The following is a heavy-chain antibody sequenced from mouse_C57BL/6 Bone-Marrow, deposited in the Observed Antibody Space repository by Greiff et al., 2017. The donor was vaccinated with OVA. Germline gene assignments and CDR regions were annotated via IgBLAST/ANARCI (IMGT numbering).Heavy chain of an antibody. CDR1: GYTFTSYW. J-gene: IGHJ2*01. CDR2: IDPSDSYT. D-gene: IGHD4-1*01. CDR3: ASWDFDY. Sequence: VQLQQPGAELVKPGASVKLSCKASGYTFTSYWMQWVKQRPGQGLEWIGEIDPSDSYTNYNQKFKGKATLTVDTSSSTAYMQLSSLTSEDSAVYYWASWDFDYWGQGTTRTVSS. V-gene: IGHV1-50*01.